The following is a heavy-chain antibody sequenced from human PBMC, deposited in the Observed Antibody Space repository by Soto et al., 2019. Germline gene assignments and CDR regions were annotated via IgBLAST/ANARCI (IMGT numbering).Heavy chain of an antibody. V-gene: IGHV3-21*01. CDR2: ISSSSSYI. Sequence: GGSLRLSCAASGFTFSSYSMNWVRQAPGKGLEWVSSISSSSSYIYYADSVKGRFTISRDNAKNSLYLQMNSLRAEDTAVYYCARPLAAALPWFDPWGQGTLVT. CDR3: ARPLAAALPWFDP. CDR1: GFTFSSYS. J-gene: IGHJ5*02. D-gene: IGHD6-13*01.